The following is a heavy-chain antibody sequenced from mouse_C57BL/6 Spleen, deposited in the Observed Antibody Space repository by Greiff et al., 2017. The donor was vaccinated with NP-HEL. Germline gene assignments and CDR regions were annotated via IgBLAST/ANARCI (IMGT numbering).Heavy chain of an antibody. D-gene: IGHD2-10*01. Sequence: EVQLQQSGPELVKPGASVKISCKASGYTFTDYYMNWVKQSHGKSLEWIGDINPNNGGTSYNQKFKGKATLTVDKSSSTAYMELRSLTSEDSAVYYCARGLPFDYWGQCTTLTVSS. J-gene: IGHJ2*01. CDR1: GYTFTDYY. CDR2: INPNNGGT. V-gene: IGHV1-26*01. CDR3: ARGLPFDY.